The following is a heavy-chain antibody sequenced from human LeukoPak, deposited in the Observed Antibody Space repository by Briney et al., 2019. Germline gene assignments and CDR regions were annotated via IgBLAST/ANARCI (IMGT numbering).Heavy chain of an antibody. CDR1: GFTFSYP. CDR3: AKHGLYSSGWLRYFDS. J-gene: IGHJ4*02. V-gene: IGHV3-23*01. CDR2: ISATGGST. D-gene: IGHD6-19*01. Sequence: PGGSLRLSCAASGFTFSYPMSCVRQAPGKGLEWVSAISATGGSTYYADSVKGRFTISRDNSKNTLYLQMNSLRAEDTAVYYCAKHGLYSSGWLRYFDSWGQGTLVTVSS.